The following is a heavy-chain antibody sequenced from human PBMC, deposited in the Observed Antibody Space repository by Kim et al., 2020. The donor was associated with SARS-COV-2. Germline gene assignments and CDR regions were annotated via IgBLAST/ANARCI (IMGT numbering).Heavy chain of an antibody. CDR3: APLHFYSSAH. CDR1: GLNFYIQY. D-gene: IGHD6-19*01. CDR2: IGGSDGVV. Sequence: GGSLRLSCAASGLNFYIQYMTWICQAPGKGLEWVSFIGGSDGVVSYADSVRGRFTISRDNARNTVYLQMNSLRVEDTAMYYCAPLHFYSSAHWGQGTLVTVYS. V-gene: IGHV3-11*04. J-gene: IGHJ4*02.